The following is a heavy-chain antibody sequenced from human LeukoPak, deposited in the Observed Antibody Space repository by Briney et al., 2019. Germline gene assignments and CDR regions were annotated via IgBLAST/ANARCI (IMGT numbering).Heavy chain of an antibody. D-gene: IGHD1-26*01. J-gene: IGHJ4*02. CDR2: IIPIFGTA. Sequence: SVKVSCKASGGTFSSYAISWVRQAPGQGLEWMGGIIPIFGTANYAQKFQGRVTITTDESTSTAYMELSSLRSEDTAVYYCARAGLIVGASYYFDYWGQGTLVTVSS. CDR1: GGTFSSYA. V-gene: IGHV1-69*05. CDR3: ARAGLIVGASYYFDY.